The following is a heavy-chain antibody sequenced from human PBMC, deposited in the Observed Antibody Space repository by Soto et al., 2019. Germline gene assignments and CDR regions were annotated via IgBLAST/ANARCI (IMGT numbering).Heavy chain of an antibody. D-gene: IGHD3-3*01. CDR3: AVGSEEWPEFNWFDP. CDR1: GGTFSSYA. CDR2: IIPIFGTA. Sequence: QVQLVQSGAEVKKPWSSVNVSCKASGGTFSSYAISWVRQAPGQGLEWMGGIIPIFGTANYAQKFQGRVTITADESTSTAYMERSSLRSEDTAVYYCAVGSEEWPEFNWFDPWGQGTLVTVSS. J-gene: IGHJ5*02. V-gene: IGHV1-69*01.